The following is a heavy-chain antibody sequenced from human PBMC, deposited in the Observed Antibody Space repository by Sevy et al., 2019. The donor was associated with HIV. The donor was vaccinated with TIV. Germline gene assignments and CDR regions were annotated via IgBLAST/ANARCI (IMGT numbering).Heavy chain of an antibody. CDR2: ISTYNT. J-gene: IGHJ1*01. CDR3: ARAPSGSQGPGQYFQH. CDR1: GYTFTNYF. V-gene: IGHV1-18*01. D-gene: IGHD1-26*01. Sequence: ALVKVSCKASGYTFTNYFITWVRQAPGQGLEWMGRISTYNTEYAQKFQGRLTMTTDTSTSTVYMELRSLRFDDTAVYYCARAPSGSQGPGQYFQHWGPGTLVTVSS.